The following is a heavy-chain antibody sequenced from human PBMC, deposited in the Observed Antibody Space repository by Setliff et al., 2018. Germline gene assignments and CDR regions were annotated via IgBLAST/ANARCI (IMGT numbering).Heavy chain of an antibody. Sequence: SETLSLTCSVSGGSIRGSSYFWGWIRQPPGKGLEWIGEINHSGSTNYNPSLKSRVTISVDTSKNQFSLKLRSVTAADTAVYYCASPRLSYYDNGAFPSDAFDLWGQGTMVTVSS. CDR3: ASPRLSYYDNGAFPSDAFDL. V-gene: IGHV4-39*07. J-gene: IGHJ3*01. CDR2: INHSGST. D-gene: IGHD3-22*01. CDR1: GGSIRGSSYF.